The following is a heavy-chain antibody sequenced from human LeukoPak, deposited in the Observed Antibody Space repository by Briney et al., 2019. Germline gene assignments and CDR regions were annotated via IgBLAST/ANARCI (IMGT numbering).Heavy chain of an antibody. CDR2: ITSSSNYL. V-gene: IGHV3-21*01. J-gene: IGHJ4*02. CDR1: GFTFSTYN. CDR3: ARPSVKYDSSGCQPNPFDY. Sequence: PGGSLRLSCAASGFTFSTYNMNWVRQAPGKGLEWVSSITSSSNYLYYADSVKGRFTISRDNAKNSLYLQMTSLRAEDTAVYYCARPSVKYDSSGCQPNPFDYWGQGTLVTVSS. D-gene: IGHD3-22*01.